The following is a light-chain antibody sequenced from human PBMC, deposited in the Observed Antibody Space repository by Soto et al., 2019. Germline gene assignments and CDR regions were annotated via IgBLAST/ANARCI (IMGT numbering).Light chain of an antibody. CDR1: QSISSW. CDR3: QQYNTYSWA. V-gene: IGKV1-5*03. CDR2: KAS. J-gene: IGKJ1*01. Sequence: DIQMTQSPSTLSASVGDRVTITCRASQSISSWLAWYQQKPGKAPKLLIYKASSLESGVPSRFSGSRSGTEFTLTSSSLQPDDFATYYCQQYNTYSWAFGQGTKVEIK.